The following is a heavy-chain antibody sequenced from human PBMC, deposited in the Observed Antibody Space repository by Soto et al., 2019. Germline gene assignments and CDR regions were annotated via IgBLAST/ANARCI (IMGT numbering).Heavy chain of an antibody. CDR1: GFTFSDYY. Sequence: GGSLRLCCAASGFTFSDYYMSWIRQAPGKGLEWVSYISSSGSTIYYADSVKGRFTISRDNAKNSLYLQMNSLRAEDTAVYYCATTYYDFWSGGPASFDYWGQGTLVTVSS. CDR3: ATTYYDFWSGGPASFDY. V-gene: IGHV3-11*01. CDR2: ISSSGSTI. D-gene: IGHD3-3*01. J-gene: IGHJ4*02.